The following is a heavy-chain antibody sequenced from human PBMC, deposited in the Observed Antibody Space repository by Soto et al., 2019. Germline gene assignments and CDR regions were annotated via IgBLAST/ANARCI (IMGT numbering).Heavy chain of an antibody. D-gene: IGHD6-19*01. CDR1: GFTFSSYW. CDR3: ARGGANSSGWYHYLYYYYYMDV. V-gene: IGHV3-74*01. J-gene: IGHJ6*03. CDR2: INSDGSST. Sequence: GGSLRLSCAASGFTFSSYWMHWVRQAPGKGLVWVSRINSDGSSTSYADSVKGRFTISRDNAKNTLYLQMNSLRAEDTAVYYCARGGANSSGWYHYLYYYYYMDVWGKGTTVTVSS.